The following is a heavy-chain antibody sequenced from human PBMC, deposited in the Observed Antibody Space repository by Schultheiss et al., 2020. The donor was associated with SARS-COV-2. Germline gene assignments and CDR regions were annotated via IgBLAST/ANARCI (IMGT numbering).Heavy chain of an antibody. D-gene: IGHD6-19*01. CDR2: IWYDGSNK. CDR3: ARERRIAVAGRGGYYYYGMDV. Sequence: GSLRLSCAASGFTFSSYAMHWVRQAPGKGLEWVAVIWYDGSNKYYADSVKGRFTISRDNSKNTLYLQMNSLRAEDTAVYYCARERRIAVAGRGGYYYYGMDVWGQGTTVTVSS. J-gene: IGHJ6*02. V-gene: IGHV3-30*07. CDR1: GFTFSSYA.